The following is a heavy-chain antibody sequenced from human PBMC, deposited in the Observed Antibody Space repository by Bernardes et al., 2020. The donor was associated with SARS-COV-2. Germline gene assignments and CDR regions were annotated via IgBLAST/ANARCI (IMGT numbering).Heavy chain of an antibody. J-gene: IGHJ6*02. CDR3: AVPPTNVARYGMDA. V-gene: IGHV1-2*02. D-gene: IGHD2-21*01. CDR2: INPNSGGT. CDR1: GYPFTGYY. Sequence: ASVKVSCKASGYPFTGYYIHWVRQAPGQGLEWMGWINPNSGGTNYAQKFQGRVTMTRDTSISTAYMDLTKLRSDDTAVIYCAVPPTNVARYGMDAWGQGTLVTV.